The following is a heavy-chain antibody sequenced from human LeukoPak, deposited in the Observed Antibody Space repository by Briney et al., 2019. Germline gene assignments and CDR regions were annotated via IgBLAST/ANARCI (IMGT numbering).Heavy chain of an antibody. CDR1: GYTFGAYG. V-gene: IGHV1-2*06. J-gene: IGHJ4*02. Sequence: ASVKVSCKASGYTFGAYGISWVRQAPGQGLEWMGRINSNSGGTEYPPNFQDRVTMTRDTSLSTTYMELNRLTSDDTAVYFCARDLCSTSNCELDYWGQGSLVTVSS. CDR2: INSNSGGT. CDR3: ARDLCSTSNCELDY. D-gene: IGHD7-27*01.